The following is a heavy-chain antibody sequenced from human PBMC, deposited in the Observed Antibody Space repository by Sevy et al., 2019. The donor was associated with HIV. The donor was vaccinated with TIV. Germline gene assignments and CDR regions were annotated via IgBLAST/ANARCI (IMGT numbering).Heavy chain of an antibody. D-gene: IGHD3-10*01. CDR2: ISSSSDI. CDR1: GFTFSSYS. Sequence: GGSLRLSCAASGFTFSSYSINWVRQAPGKGLEWVSFISSSSDIYYADSVKGRFTIYRVNAKISLYLQMNSLRAEDAAVCYCVRDLGNGLGVRGAFDYWGEGALVTVSS. V-gene: IGHV3-21*01. J-gene: IGHJ4*02. CDR3: VRDLGNGLGVRGAFDY.